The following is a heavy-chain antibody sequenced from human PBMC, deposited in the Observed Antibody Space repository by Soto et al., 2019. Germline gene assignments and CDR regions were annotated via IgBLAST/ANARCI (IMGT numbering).Heavy chain of an antibody. CDR3: AKGAYCGGDCFSWSDS. J-gene: IGHJ5*01. Sequence: SVTLSLTCTVSGGSISGYYWHWIRQPPGKGLEWIGFVHYTGSTRYNPFFKSRASKSVDASKKHFSLTVNAVTAADTAVYDCAKGAYCGGDCFSWSDSCGQGTLVTV. CDR1: GGSISGYY. D-gene: IGHD2-21*02. CDR2: VHYTGST. V-gene: IGHV4-59*01.